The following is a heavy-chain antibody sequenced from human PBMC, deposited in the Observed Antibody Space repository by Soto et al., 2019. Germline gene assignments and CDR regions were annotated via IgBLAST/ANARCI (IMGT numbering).Heavy chain of an antibody. CDR2: ISYDGSNK. Sequence: QVQLVESGGGVVQPGRSLRLSCAASGFTFSSYGMHWVRQAPGKGLEWVAVISYDGSNKYYADSVKGRFTISRDNSKNTLYLQMNSLRAEDTAVYYCAKDGVLMAYAQYYYYMDVWGKGTTVTVSS. J-gene: IGHJ6*03. V-gene: IGHV3-30*18. CDR3: AKDGVLMAYAQYYYYMDV. CDR1: GFTFSSYG. D-gene: IGHD2-8*01.